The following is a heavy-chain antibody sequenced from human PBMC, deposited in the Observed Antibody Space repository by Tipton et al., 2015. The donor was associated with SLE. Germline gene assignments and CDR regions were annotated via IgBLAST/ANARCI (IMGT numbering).Heavy chain of an antibody. D-gene: IGHD1-26*01. Sequence: QLVQSGAEVKKPGSSVKVSCKASGGTFSSYAISWVRQAPGQGLEWMGGIIPILGIANYAQKFQGRVTITTDESTSTAYMELRSLRSEDTAVYYCARDTGGATLWYYYGMDVWGQGTTVTVSS. J-gene: IGHJ6*02. CDR3: ARDTGGATLWYYYGMDV. CDR1: GGTFSSYA. V-gene: IGHV1-69*05. CDR2: IIPILGIA.